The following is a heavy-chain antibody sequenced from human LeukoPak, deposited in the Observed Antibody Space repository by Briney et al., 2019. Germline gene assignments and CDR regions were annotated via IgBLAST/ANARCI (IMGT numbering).Heavy chain of an antibody. V-gene: IGHV3-7*01. CDR3: ARLGESYYTY. CDR1: GFAFSSYW. CDR2: IKQDGGEE. J-gene: IGHJ4*02. D-gene: IGHD1-26*01. Sequence: GGSLRLSCVASGFAFSSYWMTWVRQAPGKGLEWVANIKQDGGEEYYVDSVKGRFTISRDNAKNSLFLQMNSLRVEDTAVYYCARLGESYYTYWGQGTLVTVSS.